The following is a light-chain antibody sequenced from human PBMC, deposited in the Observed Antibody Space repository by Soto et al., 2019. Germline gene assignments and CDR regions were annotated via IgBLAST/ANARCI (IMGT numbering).Light chain of an antibody. CDR3: RQRSDWPIT. CDR1: QSVSSY. V-gene: IGKV3-11*01. CDR2: DAS. J-gene: IGKJ5*01. Sequence: EIVLTQSPATLSFSPGERATLSCRASQSVSSYLAWYQQKPGQAPRLLIYDASNRATGIPARFSGSGSGTDFTLTISSLEPEDFAVYYCRQRSDWPITFGQGTRLEIK.